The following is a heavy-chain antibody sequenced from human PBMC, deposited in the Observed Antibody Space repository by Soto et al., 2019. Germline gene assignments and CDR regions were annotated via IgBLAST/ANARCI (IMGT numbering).Heavy chain of an antibody. CDR3: ARGPRTQNYDIMTGYYRH. Sequence: ASVKVSCKASRYSVINYGISWLRQAPGQGLEWMGWISAYNGDTDSAQKFQGRVTMTTDTSTSTAYMELRSLRSDDTAIYYCARGPRTQNYDIMTGYYRHWGQGTLVTVSS. V-gene: IGHV1-18*01. J-gene: IGHJ4*01. CDR2: ISAYNGDT. D-gene: IGHD3-9*01. CDR1: RYSVINYG.